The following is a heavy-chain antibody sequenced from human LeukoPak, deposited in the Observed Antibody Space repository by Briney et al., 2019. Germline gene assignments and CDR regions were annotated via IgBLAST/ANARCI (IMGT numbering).Heavy chain of an antibody. CDR1: GYTFTGYY. Sequence: GASVKVSCKASGYTFTGYYMHWVRQAPGQGLEWMGRINPNSGGTNYAQKFQGRVTMTRDTSISTAYMELSRLRSDDTAVYYCARDLRVSGNYYYGMDVWGQGTTVTVSS. CDR3: ARDLRVSGNYYYGMDV. J-gene: IGHJ6*02. V-gene: IGHV1-2*06. D-gene: IGHD3-10*01. CDR2: INPNSGGT.